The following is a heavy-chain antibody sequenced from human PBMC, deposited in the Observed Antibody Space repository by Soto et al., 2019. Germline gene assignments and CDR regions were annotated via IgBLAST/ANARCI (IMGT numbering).Heavy chain of an antibody. V-gene: IGHV1-69*13. CDR3: ARDHIAARPAYYYYGMDV. J-gene: IGHJ6*02. CDR1: GGTFSSYA. Sequence: EASVKVSCKASGGTFSSYAISWVRQAPGQGLEWMGGIIPIFGTANYAQKFQGRVTITADESTSTAYMELSSLRSEDTAVYYCARDHIAARPAYYYYGMDVWGQGTTVTVSS. D-gene: IGHD6-6*01. CDR2: IIPIFGTA.